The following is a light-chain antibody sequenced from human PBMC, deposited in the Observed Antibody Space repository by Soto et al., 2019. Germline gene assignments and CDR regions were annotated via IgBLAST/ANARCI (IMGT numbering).Light chain of an antibody. J-gene: IGKJ5*01. CDR1: QSISSSF. Sequence: ENMLKQSPGTLSLNKGERASLSCGASQSISSSFLAWYQQKPGQAPRLLIYGASSRATGIPDRFSGTGSETDFTLTISRLEPEDFAVYYCQQYDNSPITFGQGTLL. V-gene: IGKV3-20*01. CDR2: GAS. CDR3: QQYDNSPIT.